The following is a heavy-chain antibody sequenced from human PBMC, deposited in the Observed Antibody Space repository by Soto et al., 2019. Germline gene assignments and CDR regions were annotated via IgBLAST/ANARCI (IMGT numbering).Heavy chain of an antibody. CDR1: GGSMIAYD. J-gene: IGHJ4*02. D-gene: IGHD6-13*01. Sequence: SETLSLTCTVSGGSMIAYDWNWMRQPPGKGLQWIGYTYYSGSTTYSPSLKSRVTISVDSSKNQFSLKLDSVTPADTAVYYCARVRGTAGKRYFDYWGPGTLVTVSS. V-gene: IGHV4-59*01. CDR3: ARVRGTAGKRYFDY. CDR2: TYYSGST.